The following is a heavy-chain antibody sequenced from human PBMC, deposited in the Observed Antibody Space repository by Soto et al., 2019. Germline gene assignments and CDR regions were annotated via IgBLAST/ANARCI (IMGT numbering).Heavy chain of an antibody. V-gene: IGHV5-10-1*04. Sequence: PVESLKISCKGSGYSFTSYWISWVRQMPGKGLEWMGRIDPSDSYTNYSPSFQGQVTISADKSISTAYLQWSSLKASDTAMYYCAIKGVDTAMGGAEYFQHWGQGTLVTVSS. CDR3: AIKGVDTAMGGAEYFQH. D-gene: IGHD5-18*01. CDR1: GYSFTSYW. CDR2: IDPSDSYT. J-gene: IGHJ1*01.